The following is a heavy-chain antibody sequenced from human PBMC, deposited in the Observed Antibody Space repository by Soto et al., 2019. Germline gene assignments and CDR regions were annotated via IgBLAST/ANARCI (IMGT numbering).Heavy chain of an antibody. CDR3: VRSGYYKNDWHPVAD. J-gene: IGHJ1*01. CDR2: SRNKENRYTS. V-gene: IGHV3-72*01. CDR1: GFTLSDHY. Sequence: EVQLGESGGALVQPGGSLRLSCVASGFTLSDHYMDWVRQPPGKGLEWVGSSRNKENRYTSEYAAAVTGRFTMSRDESQNSLNLQMNGLRIEDTAVYFCVRSGYYKNDWHPVADWGQGTLVTVS. D-gene: IGHD3-10*01.